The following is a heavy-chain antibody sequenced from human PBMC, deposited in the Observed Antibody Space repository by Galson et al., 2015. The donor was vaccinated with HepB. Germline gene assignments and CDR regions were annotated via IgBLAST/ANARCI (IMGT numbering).Heavy chain of an antibody. CDR3: ARDSSGWYAADYYYYYMDV. J-gene: IGHJ6*03. CDR2: IIPILGIA. Sequence: SVKVSCKASGGTFSSYTISWVRQAPGQGLEWMGRIIPILGIANYAQKFQGRVTITADKSTSTAYMELSSLRSEDTAVYYCARDSSGWYAADYYYYYMDVWGKGTTVTVSS. V-gene: IGHV1-69*04. D-gene: IGHD6-19*01. CDR1: GGTFSSYT.